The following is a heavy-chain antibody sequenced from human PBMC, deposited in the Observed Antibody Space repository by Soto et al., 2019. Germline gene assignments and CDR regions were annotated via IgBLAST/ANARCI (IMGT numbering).Heavy chain of an antibody. CDR3: ARDGYQERVLYYGMDV. D-gene: IGHD1-1*01. CDR1: GFTFSSYG. CDR2: IWYDGSNK. Sequence: GGSLRLSCAASGFTFSSYGMHWVRQAPGKGLEWVAVIWYDGSNKYYADSVKGRFTISRDNSKNTLYLQMNSLRAEDTAVYYCARDGYQERVLYYGMDVWGQGTTVTVSS. V-gene: IGHV3-33*01. J-gene: IGHJ6*02.